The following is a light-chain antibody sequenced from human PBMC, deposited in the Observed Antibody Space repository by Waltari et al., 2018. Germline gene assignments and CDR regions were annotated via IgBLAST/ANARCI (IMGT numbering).Light chain of an antibody. CDR3: AAWDDVLSGVV. V-gene: IGLV1-47*01. CDR1: SSNIGSNY. J-gene: IGLJ2*01. Sequence: QPVLIQPPSASGTPGQRVTISCSGSSSNIGSNYVYWYQQVPGTAPKLLMFRDNWRPSGVPDRFSGSTSGTSASLAISGGGSEEEADYHCAAWDDVLSGVVFGGGTKLIGL. CDR2: RDN.